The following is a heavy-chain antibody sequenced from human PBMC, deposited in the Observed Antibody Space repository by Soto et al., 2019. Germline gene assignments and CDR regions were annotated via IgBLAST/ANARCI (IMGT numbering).Heavy chain of an antibody. CDR1: GGSISSYY. CDR2: IYYSAST. Sequence: TSETLSLTCTVSGGSISSYYWSWIRQPPGKGLEWIGYIYYSASTNYSPSLKSRVTISVDTSKNQFSLNLSSVTAADTAVYYCARDDSGFSGSHYIDYFNYWGQGALVTVSS. D-gene: IGHD1-26*01. V-gene: IGHV4-59*12. J-gene: IGHJ4*02. CDR3: ARDDSGFSGSHYIDYFNY.